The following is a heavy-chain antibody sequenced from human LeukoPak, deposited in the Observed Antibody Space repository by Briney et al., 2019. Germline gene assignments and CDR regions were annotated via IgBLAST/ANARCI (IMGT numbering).Heavy chain of an antibody. J-gene: IGHJ5*02. CDR2: ISNDGTNK. V-gene: IGHV3-30*18. CDR1: GFAVSHYG. Sequence: GGSLRLSCGASGFAVSHYGMHWVRQAPGKGLEWVALISNDGTNKFYADSVKGRFAISRDNSKNTLYLLLRNVRPEDTAVYYCAKGAGGTGRELWFGVFDPWGQGTLVTVSS. CDR3: AKGAGGTGRELWFGVFDP. D-gene: IGHD3-10*01.